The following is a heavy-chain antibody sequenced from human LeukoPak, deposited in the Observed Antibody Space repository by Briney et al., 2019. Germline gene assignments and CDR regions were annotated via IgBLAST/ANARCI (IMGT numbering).Heavy chain of an antibody. CDR1: GFTFTSYE. J-gene: IGHJ6*04. Sequence: GSLRLSCAASGFTFTSYEMNWVRQAPGKGLEWVSYISSSGSSIYYADSVKGRFTISRDNAKNSLYLQMNSLRAEDTAVYYCARGNIAARLGPWDYYYYYGMDVWGKGTTVTVSS. CDR3: ARGNIAARLGPWDYYYYYGMDV. V-gene: IGHV3-48*03. D-gene: IGHD6-25*01. CDR2: ISSSGSSI.